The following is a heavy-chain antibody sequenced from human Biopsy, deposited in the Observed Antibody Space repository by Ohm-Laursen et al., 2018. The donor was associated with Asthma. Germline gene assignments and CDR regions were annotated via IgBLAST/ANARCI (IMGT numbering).Heavy chain of an antibody. D-gene: IGHD2-2*01. CDR1: GGTFNAYV. Sequence: SSVTVSCKSLGGTFNAYVIGWARQAPGEGLEWMGGINSVFGTTTYPQKFQDRVTITADDSTSTVYMELSSLRSEDTAVYYCARKAGSCISRTCYSLDFWGQGTLVTVSS. CDR2: INSVFGTT. J-gene: IGHJ4*02. V-gene: IGHV1-69*01. CDR3: ARKAGSCISRTCYSLDF.